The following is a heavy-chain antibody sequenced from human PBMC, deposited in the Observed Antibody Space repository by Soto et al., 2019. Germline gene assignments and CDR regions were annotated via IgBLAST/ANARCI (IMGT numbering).Heavy chain of an antibody. CDR3: ARGFGSGTLD. CDR1: GYTFTSYA. V-gene: IGHV1-3*01. Sequence: VXSVKDSCKPTGYTFTSYAMHWVRQAPGQRLAWMGWINAGNGNTKYSQKFQGRVTITRDTSASTAYMELSRLRAEDTAVYYCARGFGSGTLDWGQGTLVTASS. D-gene: IGHD1-26*01. J-gene: IGHJ4*02. CDR2: INAGNGNT.